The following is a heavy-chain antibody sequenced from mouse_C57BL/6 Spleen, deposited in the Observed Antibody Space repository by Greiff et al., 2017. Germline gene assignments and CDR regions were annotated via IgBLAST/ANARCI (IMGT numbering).Heavy chain of an antibody. V-gene: IGHV1-54*01. CDR2: INPGSGGT. D-gene: IGHD1-1*01. J-gene: IGHJ4*01. Sequence: QVQLQQSGAELVRPGTSVKVSCKASGYAFTNYLIEWVKQRPGQGLEWIGVINPGSGGTNYNEQFKGKATLTAEKSSSTAYMQLSSLTSEDSAVYFCARAGAITTVVARAMDYWGQGTSVTVSS. CDR1: GYAFTNYL. CDR3: ARAGAITTVVARAMDY.